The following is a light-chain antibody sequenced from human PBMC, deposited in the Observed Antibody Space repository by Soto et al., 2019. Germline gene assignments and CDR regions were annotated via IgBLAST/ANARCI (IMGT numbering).Light chain of an antibody. CDR2: DAS. CDR3: QQYGSSPPT. Sequence: EISLTQSPGILSLSSGERATLPCRVSQSVSNDFLAWYQQKPGQAPRLLIYDASNRATGIPARFSGSGSGTDFTLTISRLEPEDFAVYYCQQYGSSPPTFGPGTKVDIK. J-gene: IGKJ3*01. CDR1: QSVSNDF. V-gene: IGKV3-20*01.